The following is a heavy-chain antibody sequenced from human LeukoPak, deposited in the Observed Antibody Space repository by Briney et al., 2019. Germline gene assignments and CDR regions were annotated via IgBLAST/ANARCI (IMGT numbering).Heavy chain of an antibody. V-gene: IGHV3-30-3*01. CDR2: ISYDGSNK. Sequence: GSLRLSCAASGFTFSSYAMHWVRQAPGKGLEWVAVISYDGSNKYYADSVKGRFTISRDNSKNTLYLQMNSLRAEDTAVYYCARAYGGNSPASDYWGQGTLVTVSS. CDR1: GFTFSSYA. CDR3: ARAYGGNSPASDY. D-gene: IGHD4-23*01. J-gene: IGHJ4*02.